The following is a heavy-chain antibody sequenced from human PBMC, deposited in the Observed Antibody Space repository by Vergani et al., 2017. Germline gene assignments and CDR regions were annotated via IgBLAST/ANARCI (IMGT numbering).Heavy chain of an antibody. Sequence: QVQLQQSGPGLVKPSQTLSLTCVISDDSVSVNSATWNWIRQSPSRGLEWLGRTYYRSKWYNDYAVSVKSRITINPDTSKNRFSLQLNSVTPEDTAVYYWARRNHHSSGWAHIDYWGQGTLVTVSS. V-gene: IGHV6-1*01. CDR2: TYYRSKWYN. CDR1: DDSVSVNSAT. D-gene: IGHD6-19*01. CDR3: ARRNHHSSGWAHIDY. J-gene: IGHJ4*02.